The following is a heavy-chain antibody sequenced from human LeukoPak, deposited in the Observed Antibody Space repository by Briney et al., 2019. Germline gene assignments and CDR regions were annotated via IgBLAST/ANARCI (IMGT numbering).Heavy chain of an antibody. CDR1: GYTFTSYY. J-gene: IGHJ4*02. CDR3: ARRGVVPAGIPFDY. CDR2: INPGGGNT. V-gene: IGHV1-46*01. D-gene: IGHD2-2*01. Sequence: GASVKVSCKASGYTFTSYYMYWVRLAPGQGLEWMGIINPGGGNTSYAQKFKGRVTMTSDMSTSTVYLDLSSLRSEDTAVYYCARRGVVPAGIPFDYWGQGTLVTVSS.